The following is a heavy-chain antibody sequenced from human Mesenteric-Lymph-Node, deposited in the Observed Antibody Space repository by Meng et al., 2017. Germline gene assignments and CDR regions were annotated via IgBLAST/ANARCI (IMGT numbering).Heavy chain of an antibody. CDR1: GYTFTNYG. CDR3: ARVEVGITSGDY. CDR2: ISAYNGNT. J-gene: IGHJ4*02. D-gene: IGHD1-26*01. V-gene: IGHV1-18*01. Sequence: QAQLVQSGGEVKKPGASLKVSGKASGYTFTNYGITWVRQAPGQGLEWMGWISAYNGNTNYAQTLQGRVTMTTDTSTSTAYMELRSLRSDDTAVYYCARVEVGITSGDYWGQGTLVTVS.